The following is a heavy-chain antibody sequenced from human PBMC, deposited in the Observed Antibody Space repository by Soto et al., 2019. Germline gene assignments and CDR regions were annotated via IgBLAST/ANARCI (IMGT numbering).Heavy chain of an antibody. CDR2: IIPIFGTA. D-gene: IGHD4-17*01. CDR3: ATTYGELMLNWFDP. J-gene: IGHJ5*02. Sequence: SVKVSCKASGGTFSSHAISWVRQAPGQGLEWMGGIIPIFGTANYAQKFQGRVTITADESTSTAYMELSSLRSEDTAVYYCATTYGELMLNWFDPWGRGTLVTVSS. CDR1: GGTFSSHA. V-gene: IGHV1-69*13.